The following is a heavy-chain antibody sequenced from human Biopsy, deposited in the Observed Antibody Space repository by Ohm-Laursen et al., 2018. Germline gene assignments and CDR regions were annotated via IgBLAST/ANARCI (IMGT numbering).Heavy chain of an antibody. D-gene: IGHD3-22*01. CDR2: INAKTGDT. J-gene: IGHJ5*02. V-gene: IGHV1-2*02. Sequence: ATVKISCKTSGYTFTGYHVHWVRQAPGQGLEWMGWINAKTGDTNYAQKFQGRVTMTRDTSISTAYVDLSSLRSDDTAVYYCTRGGYYYDSLAYYYWFDPWGQGTLVTVSS. CDR3: TRGGYYYDSLAYYYWFDP. CDR1: GYTFTGYH.